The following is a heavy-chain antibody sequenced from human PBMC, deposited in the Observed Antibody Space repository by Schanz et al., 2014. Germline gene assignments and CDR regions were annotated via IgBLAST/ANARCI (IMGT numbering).Heavy chain of an antibody. Sequence: VQLVESGGGLVKPGGSLRLSCAASGFTFSDYFMNWVRQPPGKGLEWVSVINSAGTTYYADSVRGRFTLSRDNSKNTVYLQMNSLRAEDTALYFCATDYSGGGCHIWGQGTMVTVSS. CDR1: GFTFSDYF. CDR2: INSAGTT. J-gene: IGHJ3*02. V-gene: IGHV3-66*02. CDR3: ATDYSGGGCHI. D-gene: IGHD6-19*01.